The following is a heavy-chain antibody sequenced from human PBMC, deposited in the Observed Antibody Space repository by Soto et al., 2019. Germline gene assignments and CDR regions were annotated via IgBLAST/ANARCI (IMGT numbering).Heavy chain of an antibody. CDR2: ISYDGSNK. D-gene: IGHD3-22*01. V-gene: IGHV3-30-3*01. CDR1: GFTFSSYA. Sequence: GGSLRLSCAASGFTFSSYAMHWVRQAPGKGLEWVAVISYDGSNKYYADSVKGRFTISRDNSKNTLYLQMNSLRAEDTAVYYCARVVYYDSSGYTLGPFDYWGQGTLVTVSS. CDR3: ARVVYYDSSGYTLGPFDY. J-gene: IGHJ4*02.